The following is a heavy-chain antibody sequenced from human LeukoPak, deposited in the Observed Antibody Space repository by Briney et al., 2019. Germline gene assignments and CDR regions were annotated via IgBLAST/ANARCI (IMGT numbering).Heavy chain of an antibody. Sequence: SAISGSGGSTYYADSVKRRFTISRDNSKNTLYLQMNSLRAEDTAVYYCAKERGYSYGLYYFDYWGQGTLVTVSS. V-gene: IGHV3-23*01. D-gene: IGHD5-18*01. CDR3: AKERGYSYGLYYFDY. CDR2: ISGSGGST. J-gene: IGHJ4*02.